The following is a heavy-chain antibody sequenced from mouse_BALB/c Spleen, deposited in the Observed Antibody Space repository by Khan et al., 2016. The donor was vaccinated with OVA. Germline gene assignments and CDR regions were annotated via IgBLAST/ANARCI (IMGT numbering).Heavy chain of an antibody. CDR1: GYTFTTYW. J-gene: IGHJ2*01. CDR3: ARGRIDY. V-gene: IGHV1-7*01. CDR2: INPTSGYT. D-gene: IGHD1-1*01. Sequence: QVQLQQSGTELAKPGASVKMSCKASGYTFTTYWMHWVKQRPGQGLEWIGYINPTSGYTDYNEKFKDKATLSADKSSSTAYMQLRSLTYEDSAVYYCARGRIDYWGQGTTLTVSS.